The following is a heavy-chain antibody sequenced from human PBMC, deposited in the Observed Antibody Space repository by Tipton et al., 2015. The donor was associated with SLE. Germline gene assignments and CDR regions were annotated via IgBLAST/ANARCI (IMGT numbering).Heavy chain of an antibody. Sequence: GLVKPSETLSLTCTVSGASISRHYWTWIRQPPGKGLEWIGYIYYSGSAYYNPSLKSRVTISVDTSKNQFSLKLTSVTAADTAIYYCARDGRGGYGSDWSRGDLDSWGQGTLVTVSS. V-gene: IGHV4-59*11. J-gene: IGHJ4*02. CDR1: GASISRHY. CDR2: IYYSGSA. D-gene: IGHD2-21*02. CDR3: ARDGRGGYGSDWSRGDLDS.